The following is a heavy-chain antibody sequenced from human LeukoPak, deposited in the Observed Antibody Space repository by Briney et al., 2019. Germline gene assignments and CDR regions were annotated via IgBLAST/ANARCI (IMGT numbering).Heavy chain of an antibody. V-gene: IGHV1-2*02. Sequence: ASVKVSCTVSGYTFTGYYMHWVRQAPGQGLEWMGWINPNSGGTNYAQKFQGRVTMTRDTSISTAYMELSRLRSDDTAVYYCARVGGYYYDSSGYYSYWGQGTLVTVSS. J-gene: IGHJ4*02. CDR1: GYTFTGYY. CDR2: INPNSGGT. CDR3: ARVGGYYYDSSGYYSY. D-gene: IGHD3-22*01.